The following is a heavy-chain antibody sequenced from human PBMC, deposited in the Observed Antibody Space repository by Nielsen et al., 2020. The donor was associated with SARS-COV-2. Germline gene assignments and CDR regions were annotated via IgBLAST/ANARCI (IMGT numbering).Heavy chain of an antibody. CDR1: GFTFSSYG. V-gene: IGHV3-7*01. CDR2: IKQDGSEK. CDR3: ARDYWSGYPTKYYGMDV. D-gene: IGHD3-3*01. Sequence: GESLKISCAASGFTFSSYGMHWVRQAPGKGLEWVANIKQDGSEKYYVDSVKGRFTISRDNAKNSLYLQMNSLRAEDTAVYYCARDYWSGYPTKYYGMDVWGQGTTVTVSS. J-gene: IGHJ6*02.